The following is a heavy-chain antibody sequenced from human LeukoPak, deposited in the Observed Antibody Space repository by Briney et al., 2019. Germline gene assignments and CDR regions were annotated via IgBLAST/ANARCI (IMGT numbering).Heavy chain of an antibody. CDR1: GGSISSVRYY. CDR2: IYTSGNT. D-gene: IGHD6-6*01. CDR3: ARETLAGRPSLSEYYFDY. Sequence: SHTLSFTCTVSGGSISSVRYYWSWTRQPAGRGLEWIRRIYTSGNTNYNPSLKSRVTISVDTSKNQFSLELSSVTAADTAVYYCARETLAGRPSLSEYYFDYWGQGTLVTVSS. J-gene: IGHJ4*02. V-gene: IGHV4-61*02.